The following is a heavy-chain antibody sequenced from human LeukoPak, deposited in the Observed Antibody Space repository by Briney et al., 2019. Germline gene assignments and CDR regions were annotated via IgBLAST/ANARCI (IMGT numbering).Heavy chain of an antibody. D-gene: IGHD3-10*01. CDR1: GYTFINHW. Sequence: APVKVSCKASGYTFINHWMHWVRQAPGQGLEWVGLINPTGTAALYAQKFQGRITLTRDMSATTDYMELSSLTSEDTAVYYCARDNSAGGIAWWFDPWGQGTLVTVSS. J-gene: IGHJ5*02. V-gene: IGHV1-46*01. CDR3: ARDNSAGGIAWWFDP. CDR2: INPTGTAA.